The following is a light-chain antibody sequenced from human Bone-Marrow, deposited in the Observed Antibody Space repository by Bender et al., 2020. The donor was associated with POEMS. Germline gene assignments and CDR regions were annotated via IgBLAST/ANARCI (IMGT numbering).Light chain of an antibody. V-gene: IGLV3-1*01. CDR1: DLGDKY. CDR3: QAWDTYSVI. Sequence: SYEVTQPHSVSVSPGQTASITCSGDDLGDKYVAWYQQKPGQSTVLVIYQDTKRPSGIPERFSGSNSGNTATLTISGTQAMDEADYYCQAWDTYSVIFGGGTKLTVL. J-gene: IGLJ2*01. CDR2: QDT.